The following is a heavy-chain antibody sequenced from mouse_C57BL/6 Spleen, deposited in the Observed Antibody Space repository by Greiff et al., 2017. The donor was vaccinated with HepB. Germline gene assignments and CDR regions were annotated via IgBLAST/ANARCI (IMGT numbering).Heavy chain of an antibody. Sequence: ESGPGLVKPSQSLSLTCSVTGYSITSGYYWNWIRQFPGNKLEWMGYISYDGSNNYNPSLKNRISITRDTSKNQFFLKLNSVTTEDTATYYCAREDGRDWFAYWGQGTLVTVSA. CDR3: AREDGRDWFAY. D-gene: IGHD1-1*01. V-gene: IGHV3-6*01. CDR2: ISYDGSN. CDR1: GYSITSGYY. J-gene: IGHJ3*01.